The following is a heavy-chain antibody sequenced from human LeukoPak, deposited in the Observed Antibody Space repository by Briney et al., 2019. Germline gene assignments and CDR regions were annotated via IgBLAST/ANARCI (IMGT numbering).Heavy chain of an antibody. CDR1: GFIFSTYN. CDR2: ISSSSSTI. D-gene: IGHD6-13*01. CDR3: AREVELEGGVYGIAAVGAAFDI. Sequence: PGGSLRLSCAASGFIFSTYNMNWVRQAPGKGLEWISYISSSSSTIYYADSVKGRFTISRDNAKNSLYLQMNSLRAEDTAVYYCAREVELEGGVYGIAAVGAAFDIWGQGTMVTVSS. V-gene: IGHV3-48*04. J-gene: IGHJ3*02.